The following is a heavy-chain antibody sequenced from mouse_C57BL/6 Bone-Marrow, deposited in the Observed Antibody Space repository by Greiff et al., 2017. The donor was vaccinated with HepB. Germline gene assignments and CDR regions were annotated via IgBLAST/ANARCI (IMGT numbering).Heavy chain of an antibody. CDR2: IDPSDSYT. CDR3: AKLDGYWFAY. D-gene: IGHD2-3*01. CDR1: GYTFPSYW. J-gene: IGHJ3*01. V-gene: IGHV1-69*01. Sequence: VQLQQPGAELVMPGASVKLSCKASGYTFPSYWMHWVKQRPGQGLEWIGEIDPSDSYTNYNQKFKGKSTLTVDKSSSTAYMQLSSLTSEDSAVYYCAKLDGYWFAYWGQGTLVTVSA.